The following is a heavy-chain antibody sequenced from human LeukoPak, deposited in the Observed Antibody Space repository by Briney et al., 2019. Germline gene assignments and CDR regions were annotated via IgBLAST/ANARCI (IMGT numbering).Heavy chain of an antibody. Sequence: SQTLSLTCTVTGGSISSGGYYWSWIRQHPGKGLEWIGYIYYSGSTYYKPSLKSRVTISVDTSKNQLSLKLSSVTAADTAVYYCARRRVVVVPAANPWFDPWGQGTLVTVSS. CDR3: ARRRVVVVPAANPWFDP. CDR1: GGSISSGGYY. V-gene: IGHV4-31*03. J-gene: IGHJ5*02. CDR2: IYYSGST. D-gene: IGHD2-2*01.